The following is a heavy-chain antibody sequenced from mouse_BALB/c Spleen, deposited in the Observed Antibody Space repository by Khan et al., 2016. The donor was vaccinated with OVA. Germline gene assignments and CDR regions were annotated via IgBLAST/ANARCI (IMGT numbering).Heavy chain of an antibody. V-gene: IGHV3-2*02. CDR2: LSYSGNT. CDR3: ARDYGEDFDY. J-gene: IGHJ2*01. D-gene: IGHD1-1*02. Sequence: EVKLLESGPGLVKPSQSLSLTCTVTGYSITSDYAWNWIRQFPGNKLEWMGYLSYSGNTNYNPLLKSLIFITRDSSKNHFFPLLNSVNTEDTDTYCCARDYGEDFDYWGQGTTLTVSS. CDR1: GYSITSDYA.